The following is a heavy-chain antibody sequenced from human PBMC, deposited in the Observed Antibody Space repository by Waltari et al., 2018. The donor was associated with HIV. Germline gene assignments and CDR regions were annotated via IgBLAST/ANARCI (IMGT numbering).Heavy chain of an antibody. Sequence: EVQLVETGGGLIQPGGSLRLSCAASGFTVSSHYMSWVRQAPGKGLEWVSVIYSGGSTYYADSVKGRFTISRDNSKNTLYLQMNSLRAEDTAVYYCARDPHGSGSNSWGQGTLVTVSS. CDR2: IYSGGST. J-gene: IGHJ4*02. CDR3: ARDPHGSGSNS. D-gene: IGHD3-10*01. CDR1: GFTVSSHY. V-gene: IGHV3-53*02.